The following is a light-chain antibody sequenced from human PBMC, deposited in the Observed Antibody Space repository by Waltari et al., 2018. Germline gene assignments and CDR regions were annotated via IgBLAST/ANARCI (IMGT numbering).Light chain of an antibody. Sequence: QSALTPPASLSGSPGHSITISCTGTRSDVGSYNLFSWCQQHPGKAPKLMIYEGRKRPSGVSNRFSGSKSGNTASLTISGLQAEDEADYYCCSYAGSSTFNWVFGGGTKLTVL. V-gene: IGLV2-23*03. CDR1: RSDVGSYNL. J-gene: IGLJ3*02. CDR3: CSYAGSSTFNWV. CDR2: EGR.